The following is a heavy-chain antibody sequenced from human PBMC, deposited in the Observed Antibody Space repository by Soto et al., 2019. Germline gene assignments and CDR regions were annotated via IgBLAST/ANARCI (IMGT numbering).Heavy chain of an antibody. CDR3: TTDRSLTGGLPSG. CDR2: IKSKTDGGTT. J-gene: IGHJ4*02. D-gene: IGHD3-10*01. Sequence: EVQLVESGGGLVKPGGSLRLSCAASGFTFSNAWMSWVRQAPGKGLEWVGRIKSKTDGGTTDYAAPVKGRFTISRDDSKNTLYLQMNSLKTEGTAVYYCTTDRSLTGGLPSGWGQGTLVTVSS. CDR1: GFTFSNAW. V-gene: IGHV3-15*01.